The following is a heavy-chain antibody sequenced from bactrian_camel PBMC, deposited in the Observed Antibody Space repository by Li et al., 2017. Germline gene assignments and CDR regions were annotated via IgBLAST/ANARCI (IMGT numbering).Heavy chain of an antibody. J-gene: IGHJ4*01. D-gene: IGHD6*01. CDR1: EDDSRDL. Sequence: HVQLVESGGGSVQAGGSLRLSCSGFEDDSRDLMAWFRQAPGKEREGVAGIYARGVSTHYSDSVKGRFTISRDNAKSTLYLQMNSLKPEDTAMYYCAAVPRGFGTWGTDEDNYWGQGTQVTVS. V-gene: IGHV3S54*01. CDR2: IYARGVST. CDR3: AAVPRGFGTWGTDEDNY.